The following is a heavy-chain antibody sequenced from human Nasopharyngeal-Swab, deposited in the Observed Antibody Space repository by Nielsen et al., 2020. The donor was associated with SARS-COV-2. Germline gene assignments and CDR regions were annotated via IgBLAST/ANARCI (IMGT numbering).Heavy chain of an antibody. V-gene: IGHV3-74*01. J-gene: IGHJ4*02. Sequence: GGSLRPSFAASGFSSSIYWMHWFRQPPGKGLVWVSGISSDESTTTYAASVKGRFTIPRDNTKKTLYLQMNRMRAEDTAVYYCARDSPWQELDYWGQGTLVTVSS. CDR2: ISSDESTT. CDR1: GFSSSIYW. CDR3: ARDSPWQELDY. D-gene: IGHD1-1*01.